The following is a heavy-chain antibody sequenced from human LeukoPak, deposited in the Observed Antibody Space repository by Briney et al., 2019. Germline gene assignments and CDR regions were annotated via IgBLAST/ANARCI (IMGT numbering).Heavy chain of an antibody. CDR3: ARAVHGRTADYMDV. CDR1: GGSISSHY. CDR2: IYNSGST. V-gene: IGHV4-59*11. D-gene: IGHD1-1*01. J-gene: IGHJ6*03. Sequence: SETLSLTCTVSGGSISSHYWTWIRQPPGKGLEWIGYIYNSGSTNYNPSLKSRVTISVDTSKNQFSLKLSSVTAADTAVYYCARAVHGRTADYMDVWGKGTTVTISS.